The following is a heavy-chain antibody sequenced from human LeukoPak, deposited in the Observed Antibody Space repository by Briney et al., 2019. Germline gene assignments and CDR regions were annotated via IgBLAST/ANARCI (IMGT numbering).Heavy chain of an antibody. CDR2: IYYSGST. D-gene: IGHD6-19*01. Sequence: SETLSLTCTVSGGSISSSSYYWGWIRQPPGKGLEWIGSIYYSGSTYYNPSLKSRVTISVDTSKNQYSLKLSSVTAADTAVYYCARRALAVAGHDYWGQGTLVTVSS. CDR1: GGSISSSSYY. J-gene: IGHJ4*02. CDR3: ARRALAVAGHDY. V-gene: IGHV4-39*01.